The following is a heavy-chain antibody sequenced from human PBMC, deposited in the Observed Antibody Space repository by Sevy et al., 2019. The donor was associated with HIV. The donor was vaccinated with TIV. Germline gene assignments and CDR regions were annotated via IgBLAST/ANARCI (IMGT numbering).Heavy chain of an antibody. CDR1: GFRFGSQA. D-gene: IGHD2-2*01. J-gene: IGHJ6*02. CDR2: INGKGRST. V-gene: IGHV3-23*01. CDR3: AKTIDSGGGVVPAANYFYYGMDV. Sequence: GGSLRLSCVGSGFRFGSQAMNWVRQAPGKGLEWVSAINGKGRSTHYADSVEGRFTISRDNSKNTLYLQMNSLRAEDTAVYYCAKTIDSGGGVVPAANYFYYGMDVWGQGTTVTVSS.